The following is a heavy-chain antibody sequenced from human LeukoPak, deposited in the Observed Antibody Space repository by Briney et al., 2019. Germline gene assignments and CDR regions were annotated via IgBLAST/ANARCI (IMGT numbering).Heavy chain of an antibody. Sequence: ASVKVSCKASGYTFTGYYMHWVRQAPGQGLEWMGRINPNSGGTNYAQKFQDRVTMTRDTSINTAYMELSRLRSEDTAVYYCARDPEYSSSWYLRYWGQGTLVTVSS. CDR2: INPNSGGT. D-gene: IGHD6-13*01. CDR3: ARDPEYSSSWYLRY. J-gene: IGHJ4*02. CDR1: GYTFTGYY. V-gene: IGHV1-2*06.